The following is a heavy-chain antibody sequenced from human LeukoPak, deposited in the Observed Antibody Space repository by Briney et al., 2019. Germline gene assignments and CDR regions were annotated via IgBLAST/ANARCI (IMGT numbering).Heavy chain of an antibody. D-gene: IGHD1-26*01. CDR1: GFTFSSYT. J-gene: IGHJ4*02. V-gene: IGHV3-23*01. CDR3: ARVGGRWELQYYFDY. Sequence: PGGSLRLSCAASGFTFSSYTMSWVRQAPGKGLEWVSTITTSDGNTYYADSVKGRFTVSRDNSKNTLFLQMNSLRAEDTAVYYCARVGGRWELQYYFDYWGQGTLVTVSS. CDR2: ITTSDGNT.